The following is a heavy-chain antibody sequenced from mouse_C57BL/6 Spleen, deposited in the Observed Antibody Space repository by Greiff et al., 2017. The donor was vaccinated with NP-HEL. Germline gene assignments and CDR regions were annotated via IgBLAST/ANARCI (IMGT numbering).Heavy chain of an antibody. CDR1: GYAFTNYL. V-gene: IGHV1-54*01. CDR3: ARSTGTWDYFDY. D-gene: IGHD4-1*01. J-gene: IGHJ2*01. CDR2: INPGSGGT. Sequence: VQLQQSGAELVRPGTSVKVSCKASGYAFTNYLIEWVKQRPGQGLEWIGVINPGSGGTNYNEKFKGKATLTADKSSSTAYMQLSSLTSEDSAVYFCARSTGTWDYFDYWGQGTTLTVSS.